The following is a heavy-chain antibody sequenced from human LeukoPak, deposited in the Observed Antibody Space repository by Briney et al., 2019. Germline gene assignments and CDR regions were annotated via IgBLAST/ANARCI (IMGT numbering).Heavy chain of an antibody. V-gene: IGHV3-48*01. CDR2: ISFSSATI. J-gene: IGHJ3*01. CDR3: ARDTHYYGSGSPAFDL. Sequence: ETLSLTCTVSGGSISSYSMNWVRQAPGKGLEWVSYISFSSATIHYADSVKGRFTISRDNAKNSLYLQLNSLRAEDTALYYCARDTHYYGSGSPAFDLWGRGTMVTVSS. CDR1: GGSISSYS. D-gene: IGHD3-10*01.